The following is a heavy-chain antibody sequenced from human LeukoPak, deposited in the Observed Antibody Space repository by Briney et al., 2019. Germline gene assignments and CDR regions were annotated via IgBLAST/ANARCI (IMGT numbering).Heavy chain of an antibody. CDR1: GYTFTSYG. D-gene: IGHD4-17*01. CDR3: ARAHSTVTTGEVADY. CDR2: ISAYNGNT. J-gene: IGHJ4*02. Sequence: ASVPVSSKASGYTFTSYGISRVRQAPGQGLEWMGWISAYNGNTNYAQKLQGRVTMTTDTSTSTAYMELRSLRSDDTAVYYCARAHSTVTTGEVADYWGQGTLVTVSS. V-gene: IGHV1-18*01.